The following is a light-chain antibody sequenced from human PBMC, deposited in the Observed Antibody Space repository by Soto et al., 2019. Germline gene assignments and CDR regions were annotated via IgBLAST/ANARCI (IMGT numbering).Light chain of an antibody. V-gene: IGLV2-14*01. CDR3: SSYTSSSTVGV. J-gene: IGLJ2*01. Sequence: QSALTQPASVSGSPGQSITISCTGTSSDVGGYDSVSWYQQHPGKAPKLMIYEVSNRPSGVSSRFSGSKSGNTASLTISGLQAEDEADYYCSSYTSSSTVGVFGGGTKPTVL. CDR1: SSDVGGYDS. CDR2: EVS.